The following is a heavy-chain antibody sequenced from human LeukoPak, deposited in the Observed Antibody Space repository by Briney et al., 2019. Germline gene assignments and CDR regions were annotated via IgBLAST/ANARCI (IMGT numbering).Heavy chain of an antibody. CDR1: GFTFSSYG. Sequence: GGSLRLSCAASGFTFSSYGMHWVRQAPGKGLEWVSAISGSGGSTNYADSVKGRVTVSRDNSKSTLYLQMNSLRAEDTAVYYCAKSSYYDSSGYYREYYFDYWGQGTLVTVSS. V-gene: IGHV3-23*01. CDR2: ISGSGGST. J-gene: IGHJ4*02. D-gene: IGHD3-22*01. CDR3: AKSSYYDSSGYYREYYFDY.